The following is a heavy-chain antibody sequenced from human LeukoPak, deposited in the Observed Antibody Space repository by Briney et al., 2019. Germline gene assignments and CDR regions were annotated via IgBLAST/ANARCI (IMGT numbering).Heavy chain of an antibody. Sequence: SETLSLTCTVSGGSLRPYYWTWIRQPPGKGLEWIGYIYYSGSTNYNPSLKSRVTLSVDTSKNQFSLKLTSVTAADTAVYYCARQAYHSDSGSWTGFDYWGQGSLVTVSS. V-gene: IGHV4-59*08. D-gene: IGHD3-10*01. J-gene: IGHJ4*02. CDR1: GGSLRPYY. CDR3: ARQAYHSDSGSWTGFDY. CDR2: IYYSGST.